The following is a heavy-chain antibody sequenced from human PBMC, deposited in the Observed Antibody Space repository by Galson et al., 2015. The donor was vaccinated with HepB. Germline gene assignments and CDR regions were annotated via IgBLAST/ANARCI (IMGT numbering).Heavy chain of an antibody. CDR1: GFTPSGYT. D-gene: IGHD1-26*01. Sequence: SLRLSCAVSGFTPSGYTMSWVRQAPGKGLEWVSGISGTGRTTHYADSVKGRFTISRDNSKNTLDLQMDSLRVDDTAVYYCTKPPWESPFDFWGQGTRVTVSS. CDR3: TKPPWESPFDF. V-gene: IGHV3-23*01. CDR2: ISGTGRTT. J-gene: IGHJ4*02.